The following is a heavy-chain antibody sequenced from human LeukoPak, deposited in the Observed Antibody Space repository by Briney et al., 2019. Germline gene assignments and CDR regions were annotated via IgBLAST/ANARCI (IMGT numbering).Heavy chain of an antibody. Sequence: PSETLSLTCTISGGSINSSANSWNWIRQSPGKALEWIGYIYPSGKTYYNTSLKSRVAISVDTSKNQFSLRLSSGTAADTAVYYCARVLRGGSDHDYYGMDVWGQGTTVTVSS. CDR2: IYPSGKT. D-gene: IGHD5-12*01. CDR3: ARVLRGGSDHDYYGMDV. V-gene: IGHV4-30-2*05. J-gene: IGHJ6*02. CDR1: GGSINSSANS.